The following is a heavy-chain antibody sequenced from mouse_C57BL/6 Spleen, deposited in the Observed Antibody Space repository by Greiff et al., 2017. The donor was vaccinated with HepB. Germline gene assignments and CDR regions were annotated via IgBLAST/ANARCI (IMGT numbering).Heavy chain of an antibody. Sequence: QVQLQQPGAELVKPGASVKMSCKASGYTFTSYWITWVKQRPGQGLEWIGDIYPGSGSTNYNEKFKSKATLTVDTSSSTAYMQLSSLTSEDSAVYYCARHYGNYGVYWYFDVWGTGTTVTVSS. V-gene: IGHV1-55*01. J-gene: IGHJ1*03. CDR1: GYTFTSYW. CDR3: ARHYGNYGVYWYFDV. D-gene: IGHD2-1*01. CDR2: IYPGSGST.